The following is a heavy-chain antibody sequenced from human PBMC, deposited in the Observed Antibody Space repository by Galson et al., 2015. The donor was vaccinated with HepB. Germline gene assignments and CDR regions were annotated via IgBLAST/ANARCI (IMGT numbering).Heavy chain of an antibody. J-gene: IGHJ6*02. D-gene: IGHD3-9*01. CDR1: GFTFSSYA. CDR2: ISYDGSNK. V-gene: IGHV3-30*04. Sequence: SLRLSCAASGFTFSSYAMHWVRQAPGKGLEWVAVISYDGSNKYYADSVKGRFTISRDNSKNTLYLQMNSLRAEDTAVYYCARGSYDILTGYPDYYYYGMDVWGQGTTVTASS. CDR3: ARGSYDILTGYPDYYYYGMDV.